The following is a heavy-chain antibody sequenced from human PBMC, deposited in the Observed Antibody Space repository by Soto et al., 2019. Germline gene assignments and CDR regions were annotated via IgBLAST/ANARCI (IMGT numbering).Heavy chain of an antibody. CDR2: INPSGGST. Sequence: QVQLVQSGAEVKKPGASVKVSCKASGYTFTSYYMHWVRQAPGQGLEWMGIINPSGGSTSYAQKFQGRVTMTRDTSTSTVYMELSSLRSDDTAVYYCARVDYGDYVFDYWGQGTLVTVSS. D-gene: IGHD4-17*01. J-gene: IGHJ4*02. CDR3: ARVDYGDYVFDY. CDR1: GYTFTSYY. V-gene: IGHV1-46*01.